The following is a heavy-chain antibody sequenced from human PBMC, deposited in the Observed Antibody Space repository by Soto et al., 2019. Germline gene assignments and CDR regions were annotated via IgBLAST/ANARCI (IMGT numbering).Heavy chain of an antibody. CDR2: ISSSSSTI. Sequence: GGSLRLSCAASGFTFSSYSMNWVRQAPGKGLEWVSYISSSSSTIYYADSVKGRFTISRDNAKNSLYLQMNSLRAEDTAVYYCARDIRSIKAAAGTRRYMDVWGKGTTVPVSS. J-gene: IGHJ6*03. CDR3: ARDIRSIKAAAGTRRYMDV. CDR1: GFTFSSYS. D-gene: IGHD6-13*01. V-gene: IGHV3-48*01.